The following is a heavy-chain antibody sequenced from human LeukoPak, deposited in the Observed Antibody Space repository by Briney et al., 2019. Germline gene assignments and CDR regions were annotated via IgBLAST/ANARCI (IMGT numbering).Heavy chain of an antibody. CDR2: IYSGGST. Sequence: GGSLRLSCAASGFTVSSNYMSWVRQAQGKGLEWVSVIYSGGSTYYADSVKGRFTISRDNSKNTLYLQMNSLRAEDTAVYYCARETGGNWNRIDYWGQGTLVTVSS. CDR3: ARETGGNWNRIDY. CDR1: GFTVSSNY. V-gene: IGHV3-53*01. J-gene: IGHJ4*02. D-gene: IGHD1/OR15-1a*01.